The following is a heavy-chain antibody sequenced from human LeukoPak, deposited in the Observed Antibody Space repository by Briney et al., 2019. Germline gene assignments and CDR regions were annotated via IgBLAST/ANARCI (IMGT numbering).Heavy chain of an antibody. D-gene: IGHD3-10*01. Sequence: GGSLRLSCAASGFTFSNYAMSWVRQAPGKGLEWVSGISGSGDSTYYADSVKGRFTISRDNSKNTLCQQMNSLSADDTAVYYCGFSYANGAFDVWGQGTLVTVSS. CDR1: GFTFSNYA. CDR3: GFSYANGAFDV. CDR2: ISGSGDST. J-gene: IGHJ3*01. V-gene: IGHV3-23*01.